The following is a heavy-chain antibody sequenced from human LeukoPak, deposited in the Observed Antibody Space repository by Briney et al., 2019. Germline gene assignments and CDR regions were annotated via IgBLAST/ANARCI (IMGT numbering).Heavy chain of an antibody. J-gene: IGHJ5*02. CDR1: GGSISSYY. Sequence: PSETLSLTRTVSGGSISSYYWSWIRQPPGKGLEWIGYIYYSGSTNYNPSLKSRVTISVDTSKNQFSLKLSSVTAADTAVYYCARHEHNVGKDAYYDFWSGYYPADGWFDPWGQGTLVTVSS. CDR3: ARHEHNVGKDAYYDFWSGYYPADGWFDP. D-gene: IGHD3-3*01. V-gene: IGHV4-59*08. CDR2: IYYSGST.